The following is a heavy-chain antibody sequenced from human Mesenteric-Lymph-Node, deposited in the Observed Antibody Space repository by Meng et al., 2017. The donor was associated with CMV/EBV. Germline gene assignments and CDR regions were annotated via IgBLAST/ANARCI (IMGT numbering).Heavy chain of an antibody. J-gene: IGHJ6*02. V-gene: IGHV1-46*01. CDR3: AKMWGGEWELLKSDYYNYPMDV. CDR2: INPSGGST. D-gene: IGHD1-26*01. CDR1: GYTFTSYY. Sequence: ASVKVSCKASGYTFTSYYMHWVRQAPGQGLEWMGIINPSGGSTSYAQKFQGRVTMTRDTSTSTVYMELSSLRSEDTAVYFCAKMWGGEWELLKSDYYNYPMDVWGQGTTVTVSS.